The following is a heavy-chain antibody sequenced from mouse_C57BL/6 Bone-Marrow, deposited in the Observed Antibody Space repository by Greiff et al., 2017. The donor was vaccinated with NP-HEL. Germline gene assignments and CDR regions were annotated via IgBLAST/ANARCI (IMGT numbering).Heavy chain of an antibody. D-gene: IGHD1-1*01. J-gene: IGHJ2*01. Sequence: VKLMESGAELVRPGASVTLSCKASGYTFTDYEMHWVKQTPVHGLEWIGAIDPETGGTAYNQKFKGKAILTADKSSSTAYMELRSLTSEDSAVYYSARAPYDNVSSYCYFDYWGQGTTLTVSS. CDR3: ARAPYDNVSSYCYFDY. CDR2: IDPETGGT. V-gene: IGHV1-15*01. CDR1: GYTFTDYE.